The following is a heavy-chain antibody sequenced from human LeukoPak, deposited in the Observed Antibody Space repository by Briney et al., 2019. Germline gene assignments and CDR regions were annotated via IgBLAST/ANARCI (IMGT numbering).Heavy chain of an antibody. V-gene: IGHV3-74*01. J-gene: IGHJ4*02. CDR1: GFSFSSLS. Sequence: GGSLRLSCAASGFSFSSLSMHWVRQAPGKGLVWVSRVNSDGRSTIYADSMKGRFTISRDNAKNTLYLQMDSLRDDDTAVYYCARGPGSSFYYTLGDWGQGTLVTVPS. CDR3: ARGPGSSFYYTLGD. CDR2: VNSDGRST. D-gene: IGHD3-3*01.